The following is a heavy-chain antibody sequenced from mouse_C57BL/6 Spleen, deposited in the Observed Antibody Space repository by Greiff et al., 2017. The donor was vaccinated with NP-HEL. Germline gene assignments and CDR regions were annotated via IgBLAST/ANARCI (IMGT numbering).Heavy chain of an antibody. CDR3: ARSGGYAMDY. V-gene: IGHV1-69*01. CDR1: GYTFTSYW. J-gene: IGHJ4*01. Sequence: VQLQQPGAELVMPGASVKLSCKASGYTFTSYWMHWVKRRPGQGLAWIGEIDPSDSYTNYNQKFKGKSTLTVDKSSSTAYMQLSSLTSEDSAVYYCARSGGYAMDYWGQGTSDTVSS. CDR2: IDPSDSYT. D-gene: IGHD3-1*01.